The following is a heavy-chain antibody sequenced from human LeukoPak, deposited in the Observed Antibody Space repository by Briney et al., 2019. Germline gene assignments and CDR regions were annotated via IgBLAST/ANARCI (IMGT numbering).Heavy chain of an antibody. CDR2: IYYSGST. D-gene: IGHD1-7*01. V-gene: IGHV4-61*08. Sequence: KPSETLSLTCTVSGGSISSGGYYWSWIRQPPGKGLEWIGYIYYSGSTNYNPSLKSRVTISVDTSKNQFSLKLSSVTAADTAVYYCARHAVDNWNYMHNWFDPWGQGTLVTVSS. CDR1: GGSISSGGYY. CDR3: ARHAVDNWNYMHNWFDP. J-gene: IGHJ5*02.